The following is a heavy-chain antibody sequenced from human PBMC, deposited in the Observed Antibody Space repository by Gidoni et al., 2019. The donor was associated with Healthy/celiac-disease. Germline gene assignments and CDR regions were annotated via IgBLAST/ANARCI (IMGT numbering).Heavy chain of an antibody. CDR3: ASGYGDYVDYYYYGMDV. CDR2: IIPIFGTA. CDR1: GGTVSRHA. J-gene: IGHJ6*02. D-gene: IGHD4-17*01. V-gene: IGHV1-69*01. Sequence: QVQLGQSGAEVKKPGSSVKVSCKASGGTVSRHAISWLRRAPGQGLAWMGGIIPIFGTANYAQKFQGRVTITADESTCTAYMELSSLRAEDTAVYYCASGYGDYVDYYYYGMDVWGQGTTVTVSS.